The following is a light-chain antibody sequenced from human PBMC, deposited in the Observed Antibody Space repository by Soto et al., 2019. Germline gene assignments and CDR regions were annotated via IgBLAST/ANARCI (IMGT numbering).Light chain of an antibody. V-gene: IGLV1-44*01. CDR1: SSNIGSNT. Sequence: QSVLTQPPSASGTPGQRVTFSCFGSSSNIGSNTVNWYQQVPGTAPKLLIYSNNQRPSGVPDRFSGSKSGTSASLATSGLQSEDEADYYCAAWDDSLNALVFGTGTKVTVL. CDR2: SNN. CDR3: AAWDDSLNALV. J-gene: IGLJ1*01.